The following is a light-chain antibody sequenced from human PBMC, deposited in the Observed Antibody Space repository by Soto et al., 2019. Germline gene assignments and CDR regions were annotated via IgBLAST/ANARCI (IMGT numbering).Light chain of an antibody. CDR3: ETWDSNTRV. V-gene: IGLV4-60*02. CDR1: SGHSSYI. Sequence: QLVLTQSSSASASLGSSVKLTCTLSSGHSSYIIAWHHQQPGKAPRYLMKLEGSGSYNKGSGVPDRFSGSSSGADRYLTISNLQFEDEANYYCETWDSNTRVFGGGTKLNVL. J-gene: IGLJ2*01. CDR2: LEGSGSY.